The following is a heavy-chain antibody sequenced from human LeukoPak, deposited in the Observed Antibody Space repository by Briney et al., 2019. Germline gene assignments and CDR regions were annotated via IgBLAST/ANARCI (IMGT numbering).Heavy chain of an antibody. V-gene: IGHV3-74*01. CDR1: GFTLTNNW. J-gene: IGHJ3*01. CDR3: AREFSPEDAFDL. Sequence: GGSLRFSCTASGFTLTNNWMHWVRQVPGNGLEWVSRVNTYGTNTNYADSVRGRFTISRDNAKNTLYLQMDSLRAEDSAIYYCAREFSPEDAFDLWGQGTRVTVSS. D-gene: IGHD1-14*01. CDR2: VNTYGTNT.